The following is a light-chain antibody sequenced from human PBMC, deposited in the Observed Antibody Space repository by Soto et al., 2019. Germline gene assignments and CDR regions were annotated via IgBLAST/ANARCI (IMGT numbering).Light chain of an antibody. V-gene: IGLV2-18*02. CDR2: DVS. J-gene: IGLJ1*01. CDR3: SSYTSSSTYV. CDR1: SSDVGSSNG. Sequence: QSALTQPPSVSGSPGQSAAISCTGTSSDVGSSNGVSWYQQPPGTAPKLMIYDVSNRPSGVPDRFSGSKSGNTASLTISGLQAEDEADYYCSSYTSSSTYVFGTGTKVTVL.